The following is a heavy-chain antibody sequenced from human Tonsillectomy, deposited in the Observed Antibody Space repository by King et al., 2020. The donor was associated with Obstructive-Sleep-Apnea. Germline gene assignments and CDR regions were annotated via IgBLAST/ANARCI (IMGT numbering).Heavy chain of an antibody. CDR3: AKDWGWGVTMYFFDY. J-gene: IGHJ4*02. V-gene: IGHV3-9*01. CDR1: GFSFYDYA. CDR2: ISWNSGSL. Sequence: VQLVESGGGLVQPGRSLRLSCAASGFSFYDYAMHWVRQAPGRGLEWVSGISWNSGSLAYADSVKGRFTISRDNAKNSLYLQMNSLRAEDTALYYCAKDWGWGVTMYFFDYWGQGSLVTVS. D-gene: IGHD3-10*01.